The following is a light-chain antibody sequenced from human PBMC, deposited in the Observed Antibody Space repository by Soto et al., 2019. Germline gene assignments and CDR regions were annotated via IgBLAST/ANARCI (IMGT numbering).Light chain of an antibody. V-gene: IGLV2-8*01. J-gene: IGLJ1*01. CDR3: SSYAGSNNFV. CDR2: EVS. Sequence: LTQPPSASGSPGQSVTISCTGTSSDVGGYKYVSWYQQHSGKAPKVIIYEVSKRPSGVPNRFSGSKSGNTAYLTVTGLQAEDEADYYCSSYAGSNNFVFGTGTKVTVL. CDR1: SSDVGGYKY.